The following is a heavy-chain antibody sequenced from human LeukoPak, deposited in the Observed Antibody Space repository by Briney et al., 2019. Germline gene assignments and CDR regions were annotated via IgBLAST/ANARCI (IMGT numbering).Heavy chain of an antibody. CDR3: AKGGLTWNYYYY. V-gene: IGHV3-30-3*01. D-gene: IGHD1-1*01. J-gene: IGHJ4*02. Sequence: GGSLRLSCAASGFTFSSYAMHWVRQAPGKGLEWVAVISYDGSNKYYADSVKGRFTISRDNSKNTLYLQMNSLRAEDTAVYYCAKGGLTWNYYYYWGQGTLVTVSS. CDR2: ISYDGSNK. CDR1: GFTFSSYA.